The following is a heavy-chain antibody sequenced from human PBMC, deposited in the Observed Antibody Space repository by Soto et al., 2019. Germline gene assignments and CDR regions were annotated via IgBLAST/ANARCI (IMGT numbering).Heavy chain of an antibody. V-gene: IGHV3-11*05. Sequence: PGGSLRLSCAASGFTFSDYYMNWIRQAPGKGLEWVSYISSSSSYTNYADSVKGRFTISRDNAKNSLYLQMNSLRAEDTAVYYCARAISGYGYYFDYWGQGTLVTVSS. CDR1: GFTFSDYY. J-gene: IGHJ4*02. CDR2: ISSSSSYT. D-gene: IGHD3-22*01. CDR3: ARAISGYGYYFDY.